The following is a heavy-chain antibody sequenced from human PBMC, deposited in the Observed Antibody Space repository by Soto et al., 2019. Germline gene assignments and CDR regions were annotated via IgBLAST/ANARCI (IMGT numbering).Heavy chain of an antibody. V-gene: IGHV3-21*01. D-gene: IGHD6-13*01. CDR3: ASHYKPSIAAAGTGFDP. CDR2: ISSSSSYI. Sequence: PGGSLRLSCAASGFTFSIYSMNWVRQAPGKGLEWVSSISSSSSYIYYADSVKGRFTISRDNAKNSLYLQMNSLRAEDTAVYYCASHYKPSIAAAGTGFDPWGQGTLVTVSS. J-gene: IGHJ5*02. CDR1: GFTFSIYS.